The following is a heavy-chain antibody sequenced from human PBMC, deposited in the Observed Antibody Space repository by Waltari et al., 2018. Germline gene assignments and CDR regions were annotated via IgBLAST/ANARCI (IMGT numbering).Heavy chain of an antibody. Sequence: QVQLQQWGAGLLKPSETLSLTCAVYGGSSRGYYWSWIRQPPGKGLEWIGEINHSGSTNYNPSLKSRVTISVDTSKNQFSLKLSSVTAADTAVYYCARRLLTGQDYWGQGTLVTVSS. J-gene: IGHJ4*02. CDR2: INHSGST. CDR1: GGSSRGYY. D-gene: IGHD3-9*01. V-gene: IGHV4-34*01. CDR3: ARRLLTGQDY.